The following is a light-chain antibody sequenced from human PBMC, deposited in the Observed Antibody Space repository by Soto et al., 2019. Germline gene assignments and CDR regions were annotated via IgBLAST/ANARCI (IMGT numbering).Light chain of an antibody. J-gene: IGKJ1*01. CDR1: QSISSNY. CDR2: GAS. Sequence: EIVLTQSPGTLSVSPGERATLSCRASQSISSNYLAWYQQKPGQAPSLLIYGASSSATGIPDRFSGSGSGTDFTLTISILEPEDSAIYYCQQYGSWPFGQGPKVEIK. CDR3: QQYGSWP. V-gene: IGKV3-20*01.